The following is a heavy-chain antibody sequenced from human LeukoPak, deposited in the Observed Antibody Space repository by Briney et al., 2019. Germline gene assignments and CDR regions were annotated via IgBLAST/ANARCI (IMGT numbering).Heavy chain of an antibody. Sequence: PSETLSLTCSVSGASISSHYWSWIRQPPGKGLEWIGYIYYSVRTNYNPSLKSRVTISVDTSKNQFSLKLSSVTAADTAVYYCARVYYYDSSGYYYNWFDPWGQGTLVTVSS. V-gene: IGHV4-59*08. CDR1: GASISSHY. J-gene: IGHJ5*02. D-gene: IGHD3-22*01. CDR2: IYYSVRT. CDR3: ARVYYYDSSGYYYNWFDP.